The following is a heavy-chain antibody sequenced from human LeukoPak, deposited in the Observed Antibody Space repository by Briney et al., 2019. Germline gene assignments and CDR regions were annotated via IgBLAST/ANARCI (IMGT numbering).Heavy chain of an antibody. CDR2: INPSGGST. CDR1: GYTFTSYY. V-gene: IGHV1-46*01. D-gene: IGHD4-17*01. Sequence: ASVKVSCKASGYTFTSYYMHWVRQAPGQGLEWMGIINPSGGSTSYAQKFQGRVTITADESTSTAYMELSSLRSEDTAVYYCARDSHLYGAFDIWGQGTMVTVSS. CDR3: ARDSHLYGAFDI. J-gene: IGHJ3*02.